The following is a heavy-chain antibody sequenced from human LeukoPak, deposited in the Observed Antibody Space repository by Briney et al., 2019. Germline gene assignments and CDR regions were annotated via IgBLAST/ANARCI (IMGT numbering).Heavy chain of an antibody. V-gene: IGHV3-21*01. Sequence: PGGSLRLSCAASGFTFSSYSMNWVRQAPGKGLEWVSSISSSSSYIYYADSVKGRFTITRDNAKNSLYLQMNSLRAEDTAVYYCARDTVSGSPGMDVWGQGTTVTVSS. CDR1: GFTFSSYS. J-gene: IGHJ6*02. D-gene: IGHD4-17*01. CDR2: ISSSSSYI. CDR3: ARDTVSGSPGMDV.